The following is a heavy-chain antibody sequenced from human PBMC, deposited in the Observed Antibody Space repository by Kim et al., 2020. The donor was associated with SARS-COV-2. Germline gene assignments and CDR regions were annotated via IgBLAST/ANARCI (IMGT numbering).Heavy chain of an antibody. D-gene: IGHD6-19*01. CDR3: ATRPGLAVAGLDF. CDR2: INPGNGDT. Sequence: ASVKVSCKASGYTFTCCAMHWVRQAPGQRLEWMGWINPGNGDTKYSQKFQGRVTITRDTSATTVYMDLTSLRSEDTAVYYCATRPGLAVAGLDFWGQGTLVTVSS. CDR1: GYTFTCCA. J-gene: IGHJ4*02. V-gene: IGHV1-3*01.